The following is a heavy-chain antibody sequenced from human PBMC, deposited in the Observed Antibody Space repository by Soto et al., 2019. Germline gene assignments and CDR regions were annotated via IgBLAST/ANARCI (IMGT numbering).Heavy chain of an antibody. CDR1: GDSSGAFY. Sequence: SETLSLTCTVSGDSSGAFYWSWIRQHPGKGLEWIGSIFYLGSSYYNPSLKSRVTMSVDTSKNQFSLRLRSVTAADTALYFCARHSLALRKNNWFDPWGQGIMVTVSS. D-gene: IGHD3-3*02. V-gene: IGHV4-39*01. CDR3: ARHSLALRKNNWFDP. J-gene: IGHJ5*02. CDR2: IFYLGSS.